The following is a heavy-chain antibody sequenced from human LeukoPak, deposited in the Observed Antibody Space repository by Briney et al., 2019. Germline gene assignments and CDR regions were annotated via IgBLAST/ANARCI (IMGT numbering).Heavy chain of an antibody. Sequence: GGSLRLSCAASGFTFSNYAMSWVRQAPGKGLEWVSGISASGGDTFYADSVKGRFTISRDNSKNTLSLQMNSLRVEDTAIYYCAKDVRRCNGACTWGQGTLVTVSS. CDR2: ISASGGDT. V-gene: IGHV3-23*01. CDR3: AKDVRRCNGACT. D-gene: IGHD2-8*01. J-gene: IGHJ5*02. CDR1: GFTFSNYA.